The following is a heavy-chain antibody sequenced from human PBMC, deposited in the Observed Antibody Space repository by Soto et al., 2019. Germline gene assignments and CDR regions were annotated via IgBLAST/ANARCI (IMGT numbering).Heavy chain of an antibody. CDR1: GFTFSSYA. J-gene: IGHJ6*02. Sequence: GGSLRLSCAASGFTFSSYAMHWVRQAPGKGLEWVAVISYDGSNKYYADSVKGRFTISRENSKNTLYLQMNSLRAEDTAVYYCARDRGCSGGSCYSDYYGMDVWGQGTTVTVSS. CDR3: ARDRGCSGGSCYSDYYGMDV. CDR2: ISYDGSNK. V-gene: IGHV3-30-3*01. D-gene: IGHD2-15*01.